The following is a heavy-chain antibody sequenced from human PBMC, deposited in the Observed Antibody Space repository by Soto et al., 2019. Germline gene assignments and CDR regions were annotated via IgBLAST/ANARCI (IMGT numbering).Heavy chain of an antibody. Sequence: QVQLVESGGGLVKPGGSLRLSCAASGFTFSDSYMSWIRQAPGKGLEWISYINFSGNTVYYADSLKGRFTISRDNAKNSLYLQMNRLRAEDTAVYYFARVSWREKDGMDFWGQGTTVTVSS. J-gene: IGHJ6*02. CDR3: ARVSWREKDGMDF. CDR2: INFSGNTV. CDR1: GFTFSDSY. V-gene: IGHV3-11*01.